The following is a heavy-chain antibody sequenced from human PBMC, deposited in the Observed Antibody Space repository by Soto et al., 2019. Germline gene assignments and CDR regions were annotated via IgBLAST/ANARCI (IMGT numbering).Heavy chain of an antibody. D-gene: IGHD2-21*02. J-gene: IGHJ6*02. V-gene: IGHV3-21*01. CDR2: IRSGRDT. Sequence: GSLRLSCAVSGFTFSNYYIHWVRQAPGKGLEWVSSIRSGRDTFYADSVKGRFSISRGDATSSVSLQMNSLRGEDTAVYFCAREETAWPLAYGLDVWGQGTTVTVS. CDR1: GFTFSNYY. CDR3: AREETAWPLAYGLDV.